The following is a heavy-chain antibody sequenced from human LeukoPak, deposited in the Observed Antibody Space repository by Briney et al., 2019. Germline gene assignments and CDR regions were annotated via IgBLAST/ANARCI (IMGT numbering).Heavy chain of an antibody. J-gene: IGHJ3*02. CDR1: GFTFSSYG. CDR3: AREEWELPHAFDI. Sequence: GGSLRLSCAASGFTFSSYGMHWVRQAPGKGLEWGAVIWYDGSNKYYADSVKGRFTISRDNSKNTLYLQMNSLRAEDTAVYYCAREEWELPHAFDIWGQGTMVTVSS. CDR2: IWYDGSNK. D-gene: IGHD1-26*01. V-gene: IGHV3-33*01.